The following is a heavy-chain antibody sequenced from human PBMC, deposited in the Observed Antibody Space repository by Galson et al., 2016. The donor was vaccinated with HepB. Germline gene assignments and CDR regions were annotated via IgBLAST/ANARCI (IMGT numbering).Heavy chain of an antibody. D-gene: IGHD2-21*01. CDR3: ATDREHKQAI. V-gene: IGHV1-46*01. CDR1: GYTFTTYY. Sequence: VKVSCQASGYTFTTYYMHWVRQAPGQGLAWMGIINPSGGGTRYPQKFQGRVTLTSDTSTSTVYTELRSLKTEDTAVYYCATDREHKQAIWGQGTPVTVSS. J-gene: IGHJ4*02. CDR2: INPSGGGT.